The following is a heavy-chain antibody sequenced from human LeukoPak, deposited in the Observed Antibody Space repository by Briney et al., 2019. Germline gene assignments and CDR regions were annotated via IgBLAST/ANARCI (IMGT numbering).Heavy chain of an antibody. J-gene: IGHJ3*02. CDR2: ISGSGGST. Sequence: GGTLRLSCAASGFTFNSYGMSWVRQAPGKGLEWVSAISGSGGSTYYADSVKGRFTISRDNSKNTLYLQMNSLRAEDTAVYYCAKDCSSTSCPGAFDIWGQGTMVTVSS. CDR3: AKDCSSTSCPGAFDI. V-gene: IGHV3-23*01. D-gene: IGHD2-2*01. CDR1: GFTFNSYG.